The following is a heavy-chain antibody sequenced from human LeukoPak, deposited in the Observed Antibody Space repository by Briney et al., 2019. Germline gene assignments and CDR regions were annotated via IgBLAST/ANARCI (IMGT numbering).Heavy chain of an antibody. V-gene: IGHV4-59*12. Sequence: SETLSLTCTVSGGSISSYYWSWIRQPPGKGLEFIGYIYYTGSTNYNPSLKSRVTISVDTSKNQFSLQLNSVTPEDTAVYYCARDGDPGIAVASIGRWFDPWGQGTLVTVSS. CDR2: IYYTGST. CDR3: ARDGDPGIAVASIGRWFDP. J-gene: IGHJ5*02. D-gene: IGHD6-19*01. CDR1: GGSISSYY.